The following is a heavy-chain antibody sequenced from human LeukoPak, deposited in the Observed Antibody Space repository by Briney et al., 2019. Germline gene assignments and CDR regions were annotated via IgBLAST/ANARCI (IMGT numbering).Heavy chain of an antibody. J-gene: IGHJ4*02. Sequence: PSETLSLTCTVSGGSIRGYFWSRIRQPPGKGLEWIGYIYYLGSTNYNPSLKTRVTISVDTSKNHFSLKLSSVTAADTAVYYCARNLNRQQLVPGYWGQGTLVTVSS. CDR3: ARNLNRQQLVPGY. CDR1: GGSIRGYF. D-gene: IGHD6-13*01. V-gene: IGHV4-59*01. CDR2: IYYLGST.